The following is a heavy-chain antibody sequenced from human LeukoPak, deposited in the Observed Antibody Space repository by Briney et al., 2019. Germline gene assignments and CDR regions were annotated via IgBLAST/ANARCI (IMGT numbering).Heavy chain of an antibody. CDR2: ISSSGNYI. J-gene: IGHJ2*01. CDR1: GFTFSSYT. V-gene: IGHV3-21*01. D-gene: IGHD2-21*01. CDR3: ARDGGDLPIYDVSPAGYFDR. Sequence: GGSLRLSCKASGFTFSSYTMHWVRQAPGKGLEWVSSISSSGNYIYYTDSVRGRFTISRDNAKDSVYLQMSSLRADDTAVYYCARDGGDLPIYDVSPAGYFDRWGRGTQVTVSS.